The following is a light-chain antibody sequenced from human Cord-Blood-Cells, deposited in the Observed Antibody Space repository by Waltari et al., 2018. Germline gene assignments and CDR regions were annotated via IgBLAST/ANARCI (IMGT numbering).Light chain of an antibody. V-gene: IGLV2-14*01. J-gene: IGLJ2*01. Sequence: QSALTQPASVSGSPGQSITITCTGTSSDVGGSNYVSWYQQHPGKAPKLMISDASNRPSGVSNRFSGSKSGNMASLTISGLQAEDEADYYCSSYTSSSTLDVVFGGGTKLTVL. CDR2: DAS. CDR3: SSYTSSSTLDVV. CDR1: SSDVGGSNY.